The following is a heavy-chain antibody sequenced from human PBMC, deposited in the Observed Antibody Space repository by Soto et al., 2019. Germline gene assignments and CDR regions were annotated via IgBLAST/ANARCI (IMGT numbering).Heavy chain of an antibody. Sequence: GGSLRLSCVGSDFSLSGFYMSWVRQAPGKGLEWLSFISMSGSYKTYAASVEGRFTISRDNVKNILYLQMDSLRVEDTAVYYCASRGHCSNGQCHPFDYWGQGTQVTVSS. CDR1: DFSLSGFY. V-gene: IGHV3-11*06. D-gene: IGHD2-8*01. CDR3: ASRGHCSNGQCHPFDY. J-gene: IGHJ4*02. CDR2: ISMSGSYK.